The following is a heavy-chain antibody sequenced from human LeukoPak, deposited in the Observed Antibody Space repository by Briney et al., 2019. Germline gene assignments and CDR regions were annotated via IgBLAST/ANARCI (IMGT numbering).Heavy chain of an antibody. V-gene: IGHV1-18*01. CDR1: GYTFTSYG. CDR2: ISAYNGNT. D-gene: IGHD6-13*01. J-gene: IGHJ4*02. Sequence: GASVKVSCKASGYTFTSYGISWVRQAPGQGREWMGWISAYNGNTNYAQKLQGRVTMTTDTSTSTAYMELRSLRSDDTAVYYCARDLSIAAAGTMFDYWGQGTLVTVSS. CDR3: ARDLSIAAAGTMFDY.